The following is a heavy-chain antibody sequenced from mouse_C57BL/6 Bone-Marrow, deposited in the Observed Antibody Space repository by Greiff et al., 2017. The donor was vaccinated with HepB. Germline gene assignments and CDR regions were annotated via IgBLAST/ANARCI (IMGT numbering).Heavy chain of an antibody. D-gene: IGHD2-3*01. Sequence: VKLMESGAELVRPGASVTLSCKASGYTFTDYEMHWVKQTPVHGLEWIGAIDPETGGTAYNQKFKGKAILTADKSSSTAYMELRSLTSEDSAVYYCTRGDYDGYRYWGQGTSVTVSS. V-gene: IGHV1-15*01. CDR3: TRGDYDGYRY. CDR1: GYTFTDYE. J-gene: IGHJ4*01. CDR2: IDPETGGT.